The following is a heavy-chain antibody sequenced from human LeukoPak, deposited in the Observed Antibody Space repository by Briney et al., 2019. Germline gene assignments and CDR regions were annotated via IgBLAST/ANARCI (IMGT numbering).Heavy chain of an antibody. Sequence: GGSLRLSCAASGLTFSSYAMHWVRQAPGKGLEWVAVISYDGSNKYYADSVKGRFTISRDNSKNTLYLQMNSLRAEDTAVYYCARGLTGTTPGLDYWGQGTLVTVSS. D-gene: IGHD1-7*01. CDR3: ARGLTGTTPGLDY. J-gene: IGHJ4*02. CDR1: GLTFSSYA. V-gene: IGHV3-30*01. CDR2: ISYDGSNK.